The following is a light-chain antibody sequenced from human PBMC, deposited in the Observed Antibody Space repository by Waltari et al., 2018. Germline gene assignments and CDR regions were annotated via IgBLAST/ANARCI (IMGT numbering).Light chain of an antibody. V-gene: IGLV10-54*04. CDR3: SAWDRSLSAWV. J-gene: IGLJ3*02. CDR1: RNNDGAQG. Sequence: QAGLTQPPSVSNGLGQTATLSCPGNRNNDGAQGTPWLQQHQGHPPKLLSYRNSNRPSGISEKFSTSRSGNTASLTITGLQPEDEADYYCSAWDRSLSAWVFGGGTKLTVL. CDR2: RNS.